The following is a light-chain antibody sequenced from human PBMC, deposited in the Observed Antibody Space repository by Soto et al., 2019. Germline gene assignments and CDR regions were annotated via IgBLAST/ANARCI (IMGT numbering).Light chain of an antibody. CDR3: QQRSNWPRT. CDR2: DAS. CDR1: QSVSSY. Sequence: EIVLAQSPATLSLSPGERATLSCRASQSVSSYLAWYQQKPGQAPRLLIYDASNRATGIPARFSGSGSGTDFTLIISSLEPEDFAVYYCQQRSNWPRTFGQGTKVDIK. V-gene: IGKV3-11*01. J-gene: IGKJ1*01.